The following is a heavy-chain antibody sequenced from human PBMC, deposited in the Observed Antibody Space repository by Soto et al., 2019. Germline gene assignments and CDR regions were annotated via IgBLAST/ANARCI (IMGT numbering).Heavy chain of an antibody. J-gene: IGHJ4*01. CDR3: ARASGYSYGYDDFFDN. Sequence: SETLSLTSPVSGGSINGYYSTSLRQSPTNGLEWIGYFHFSGSTKYNPSLESRLTISADTSKNQISLTLSSVTAADTAVYYCARASGYSYGYDDFFDNWGQGTLVTVSS. V-gene: IGHV4-59*01. CDR1: GGSINGYY. D-gene: IGHD5-18*01. CDR2: FHFSGST.